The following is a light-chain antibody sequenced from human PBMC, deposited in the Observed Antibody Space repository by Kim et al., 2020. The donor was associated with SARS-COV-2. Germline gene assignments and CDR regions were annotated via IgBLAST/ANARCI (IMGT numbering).Light chain of an antibody. CDR1: NLRSNS. J-gene: IGLJ3*02. V-gene: IGLV3-21*04. Sequence: SYELTQPPSVSVAPGETATITCEGHNLRSNSVHWHQQRPGQAPVLVIYYDSDRPSGVPERFSGSNSGNTATLIISRVEAGDEADFYCQVYYTNNDQWAFGGGTQLTVL. CDR3: QVYYTNNDQWA. CDR2: YDS.